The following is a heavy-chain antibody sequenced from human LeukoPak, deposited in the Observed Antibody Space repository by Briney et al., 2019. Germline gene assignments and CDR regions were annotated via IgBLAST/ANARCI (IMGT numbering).Heavy chain of an antibody. CDR3: ARARLFYSSGWYDDAFDI. V-gene: IGHV1-8*01. CDR1: GYTFTNND. D-gene: IGHD6-19*01. CDR2: MHPNSDDT. Sequence: GASVKVSCKASGYTFTNNDIHWVRQATGQGLEWMGWMHPNSDDTGYAQKFQGRVTMTRNTSISTAYMELSSLRPEDTAVYYCARARLFYSSGWYDDAFDIWGQGTMVTVSS. J-gene: IGHJ3*02.